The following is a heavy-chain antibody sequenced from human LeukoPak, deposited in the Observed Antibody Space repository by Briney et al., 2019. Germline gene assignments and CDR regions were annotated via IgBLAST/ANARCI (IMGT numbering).Heavy chain of an antibody. J-gene: IGHJ4*02. V-gene: IGHV1-2*02. CDR3: ARDLGRGYSYDDY. CDR2: INPNSGDT. Sequence: ASVKVSCKASGYTFTGYYMHWVRQAPGQGLEWMGCINPNSGDTNYAQKFQGRVTMTRDTSISTAYVELSRLTSDDTAVYYCARDLGRGYSYDDYWGQGTLVTVSS. CDR1: GYTFTGYY. D-gene: IGHD5-18*01.